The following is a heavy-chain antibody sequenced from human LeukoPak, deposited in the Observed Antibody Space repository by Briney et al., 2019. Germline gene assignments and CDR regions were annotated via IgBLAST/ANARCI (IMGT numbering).Heavy chain of an antibody. CDR1: GYTFTSYY. D-gene: IGHD2-15*01. CDR3: ARLGYCSGGSCYGVDFDY. J-gene: IGHJ4*02. CDR2: INPSGGST. V-gene: IGHV1-46*01. Sequence: ASVKVSCKASGYTFTSYYMHWVRQAPGQGLEWMGIINPSGGSTSYAQKFQGRVTMTRDMSTSTVYMELSSLRSEDTAVYYCARLGYCSGGSCYGVDFDYWGQGTLVTVSS.